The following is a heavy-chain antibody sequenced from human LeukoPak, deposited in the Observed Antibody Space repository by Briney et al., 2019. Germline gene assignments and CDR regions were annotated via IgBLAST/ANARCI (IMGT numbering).Heavy chain of an antibody. Sequence: PGGSLRLSCAASGFTFSAYWMHWVRQAPGKGLVWVSRVKYDGSTTTYADSVKGRFTISRDNAKNILYLQMNSLRVEDTAVYYCARDLDCSLFLHWGQNTVVTVSS. V-gene: IGHV3-74*01. CDR1: GFTFSAYW. J-gene: IGHJ1*01. CDR3: ARDLDCSLFLH. CDR2: VKYDGSTT. D-gene: IGHD3-9*01.